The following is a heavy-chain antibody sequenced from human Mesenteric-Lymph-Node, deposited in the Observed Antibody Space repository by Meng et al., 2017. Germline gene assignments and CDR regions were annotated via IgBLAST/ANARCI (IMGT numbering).Heavy chain of an antibody. CDR3: ARYSGTTFQY. CDR2: INHSGST. Sequence: QVQVQQWGAGLLQPSETLSFTCAVYGGSFSGYYWSWIRQPPGKGLEWIGEINHSGSTNYNPSLKSRVTISVDTSKNQFSLKLSSVTAADTAVYYCARYSGTTFQYWGQGTLVTVSS. V-gene: IGHV4-34*01. J-gene: IGHJ1*01. D-gene: IGHD1-26*01. CDR1: GGSFSGYY.